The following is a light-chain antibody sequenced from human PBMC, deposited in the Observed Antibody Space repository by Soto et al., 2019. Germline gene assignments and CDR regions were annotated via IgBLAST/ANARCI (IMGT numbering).Light chain of an antibody. V-gene: IGKV1-33*01. CDR2: DAS. Sequence: DIQMTQSPSTLSGSVGDRVTITCRASQTVSSWLAWYQKQPGRAPKLLIYDASNLEAGVPSRFRGSGSGTDFTFTISRLQPEDIATYYCQQYENLPTFGQGTRLEIK. J-gene: IGKJ5*01. CDR3: QQYENLPT. CDR1: QTVSSW.